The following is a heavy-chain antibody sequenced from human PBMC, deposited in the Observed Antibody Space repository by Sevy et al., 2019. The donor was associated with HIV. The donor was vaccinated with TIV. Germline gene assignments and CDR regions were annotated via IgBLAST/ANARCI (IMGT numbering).Heavy chain of an antibody. Sequence: GESLKISCAASGFTFSSYGMHWVRQAPGKGLEWVAVISYDGSNKYYADSVKGRFTISRDNSKNTLYLQMNSLRAEDTAVYYCAKDDYGSGSYLGWYYYGMDVWGQGTTVTVSS. CDR2: ISYDGSNK. D-gene: IGHD3-10*01. J-gene: IGHJ6*02. V-gene: IGHV3-30*18. CDR3: AKDDYGSGSYLGWYYYGMDV. CDR1: GFTFSSYG.